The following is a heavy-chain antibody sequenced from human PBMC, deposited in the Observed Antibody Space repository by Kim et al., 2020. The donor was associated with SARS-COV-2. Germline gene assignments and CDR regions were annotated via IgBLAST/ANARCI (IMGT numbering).Heavy chain of an antibody. Sequence: GGSLRLSCAASGFTFSSYAMHWVRQAPGKGLEWVAVISYDGSNKYYADSVKGRFTISRDNSKNTLYLQMNSLRAEDTAVYYCARDLRQLVRSHGMDVWGQGTTVTVSS. CDR2: ISYDGSNK. V-gene: IGHV3-30-3*01. D-gene: IGHD6-13*01. J-gene: IGHJ6*02. CDR1: GFTFSSYA. CDR3: ARDLRQLVRSHGMDV.